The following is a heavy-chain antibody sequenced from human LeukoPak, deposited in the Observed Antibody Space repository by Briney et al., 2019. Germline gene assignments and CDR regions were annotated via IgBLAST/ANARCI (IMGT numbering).Heavy chain of an antibody. V-gene: IGHV4-30-4*01. CDR3: VRGPYSSGWYEVHFRH. CDR2: IYSSGST. J-gene: IGHJ1*01. CDR1: GGSITSGDYY. Sequence: SETLSLTCTVSGGSITSGDYYWNWIRQPPGKGLEWIGYIYSSGSTYYNPSLKSRVAISVDTSKNQFSLKLSSVSAADTAVYYCVRGPYSSGWYEVHFRHWGQGTLVTVSS. D-gene: IGHD6-19*01.